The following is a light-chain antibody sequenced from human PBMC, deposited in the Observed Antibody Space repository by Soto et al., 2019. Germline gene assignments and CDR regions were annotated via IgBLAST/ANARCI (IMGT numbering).Light chain of an antibody. Sequence: EIVLTQSPVTLSLSPGERATLSCRASQSISTYLTWYQQRPGQAPRLLIYDASTRATGIPARVSGSGSGTDFTLTISSLEPEDFAVYYCQHRRDWPITFGQGTRLEIK. V-gene: IGKV3-11*01. CDR2: DAS. CDR3: QHRRDWPIT. J-gene: IGKJ5*01. CDR1: QSISTY.